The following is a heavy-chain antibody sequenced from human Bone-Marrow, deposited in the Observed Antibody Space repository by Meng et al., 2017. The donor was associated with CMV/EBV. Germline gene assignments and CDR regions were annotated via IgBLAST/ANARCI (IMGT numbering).Heavy chain of an antibody. CDR2: IYYSGSA. CDR3: ASRKWEPSTYYFDY. Sequence: SETLSLTCTASGGSVSSVSYYWSWIRQPPGKGLEWIGYIYYSGSANYNPSLKSRVTISVDTSKNQFSLKLSSVTAADTAVYSCASRKWEPSTYYFDYWGQGTLVTVSS. J-gene: IGHJ4*02. V-gene: IGHV4-61*01. D-gene: IGHD1-26*01. CDR1: GGSVSSVSYY.